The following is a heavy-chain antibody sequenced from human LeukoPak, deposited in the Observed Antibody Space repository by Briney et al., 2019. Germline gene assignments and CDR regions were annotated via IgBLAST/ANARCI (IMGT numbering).Heavy chain of an antibody. Sequence: PSETLSLTCTVSGGSITSGSYYWSWIRQPAGKGLEWIGRVYNRGSTNYNPSLKSRVTILVDSSKNQFFLKMNSVTAADTAVYYCARKTYCSGGRCYGENWFDPWGQGTLVTVSS. CDR2: VYNRGST. J-gene: IGHJ5*02. CDR1: GGSITSGSYY. V-gene: IGHV4-61*02. CDR3: ARKTYCSGGRCYGENWFDP. D-gene: IGHD2-15*01.